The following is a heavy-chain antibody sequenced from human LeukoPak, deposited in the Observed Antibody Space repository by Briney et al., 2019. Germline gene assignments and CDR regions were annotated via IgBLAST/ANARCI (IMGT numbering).Heavy chain of an antibody. CDR1: GGSISPYC. D-gene: IGHD5-24*01. Sequence: PSETLSLTCTVSGGSISPYCWSWIRQPPGKGLEWLGYIYYSGSTNYNPSLKSRVTMSVDTSKNQFSLELTSVTAADTAVYYCARKVATINPFDYWGQGTLVSVSS. CDR3: ARKVATINPFDY. J-gene: IGHJ4*02. V-gene: IGHV4-59*08. CDR2: IYYSGST.